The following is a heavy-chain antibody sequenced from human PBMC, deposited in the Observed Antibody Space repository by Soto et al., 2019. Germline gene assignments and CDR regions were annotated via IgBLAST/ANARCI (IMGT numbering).Heavy chain of an antibody. Sequence: PSEALSLTGTLSGGSVSSGGSSFSWICHHPGKSMEWLGYNNYSASTSYTPSLKSRVPISVDTSKNQFSLHLSSVTAADTAVYYCAGFPQSTVPTFYYRGHGYLVPVSS. CDR2: NNYSAST. CDR3: AGFPQSTVPTFYY. J-gene: IGHJ4*01. D-gene: IGHD4-17*01. V-gene: IGHV4-31*03. CDR1: GGSVSSGGSS.